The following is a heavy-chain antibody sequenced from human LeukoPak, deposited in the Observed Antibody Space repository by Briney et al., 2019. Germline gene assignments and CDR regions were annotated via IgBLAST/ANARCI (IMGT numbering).Heavy chain of an antibody. CDR3: ARRYNDYGDYNWFDP. CDR1: GESFSGYF. Sequence: PSETLSLTCAVSGESFSGYFWTWIRQPPGKGLEWIGESNHFGSTDYNPSLKSRVTISVDTSKNQFSLKLSSVTAADTAVYYCARRYNDYGDYNWFDPWGQGTLVTVSS. V-gene: IGHV4-34*01. D-gene: IGHD4-17*01. CDR2: SNHFGST. J-gene: IGHJ5*02.